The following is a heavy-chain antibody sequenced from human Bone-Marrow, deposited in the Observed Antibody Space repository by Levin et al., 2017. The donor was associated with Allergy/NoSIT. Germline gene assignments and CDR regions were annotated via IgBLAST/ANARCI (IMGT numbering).Heavy chain of an antibody. D-gene: IGHD3-9*01. CDR3: ARDLYDILTGLDY. J-gene: IGHJ4*02. CDR2: ISGSGNTV. V-gene: IGHV3-11*01. Sequence: GESLKISCAASGFTFGDYYMTWVRQAPGKGLEWVSHISGSGNTVFYADSVKGRFTISRENSNNSLFLQMTNLRVEDTATYYCARDLYDILTGLDYWGQGSLVTVSS. CDR1: GFTFGDYY.